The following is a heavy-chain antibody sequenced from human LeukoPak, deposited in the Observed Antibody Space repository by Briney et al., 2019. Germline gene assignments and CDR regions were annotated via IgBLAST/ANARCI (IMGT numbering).Heavy chain of an antibody. D-gene: IGHD6-13*01. J-gene: IGHJ4*02. V-gene: IGHV1-8*03. Sequence: ASVKVSCKASGGTFSSYDINWVRQATGQGLEWMGWMNPNSGNTGYAQKFQGRVTITRNTSISTAYMELSSLRSEDTAVYYCARGDSSSWSDAIDYWGQGTLVTVSS. CDR2: MNPNSGNT. CDR1: GGTFSSYD. CDR3: ARGDSSSWSDAIDY.